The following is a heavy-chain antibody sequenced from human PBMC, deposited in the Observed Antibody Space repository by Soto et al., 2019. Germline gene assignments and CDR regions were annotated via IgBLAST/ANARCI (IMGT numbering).Heavy chain of an antibody. CDR3: ARDHAPITYSSGWLTPYYYGMDV. CDR1: GFTFTSSA. CDR2: IVVGSGNT. J-gene: IGHJ6*02. Sequence: SVKVSCKASGFTFTSSAVQWVRQARGQRLGWIGWIVVGSGNTNYAQKFQERVTITRDMSTSTAYMELSSLRSEDTAVYYCARDHAPITYSSGWLTPYYYGMDVWGQGTTVTVSS. D-gene: IGHD6-19*01. V-gene: IGHV1-58*01.